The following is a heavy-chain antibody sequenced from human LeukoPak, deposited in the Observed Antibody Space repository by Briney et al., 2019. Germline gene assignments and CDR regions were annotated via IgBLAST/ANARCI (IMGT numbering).Heavy chain of an antibody. D-gene: IGHD5-12*01. Sequence: GSSVKVSCEASGGTFSSYAISWVRQAPGQGLEWMGGIIPIFGTANYAQKFQGRVTITADESTSTAYMELSSLRSEDTAVYYCARELSSGYATSYYYYMDVWGKGTTVTISS. J-gene: IGHJ6*03. CDR3: ARELSSGYATSYYYYMDV. CDR2: IIPIFGTA. CDR1: GGTFSSYA. V-gene: IGHV1-69*01.